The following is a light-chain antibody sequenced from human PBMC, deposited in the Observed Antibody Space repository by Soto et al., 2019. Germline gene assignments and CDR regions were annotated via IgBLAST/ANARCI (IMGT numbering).Light chain of an antibody. Sequence: DIQMTQSPSTLSASVGDRVTITCRASQSISSWLAWYQQKPGKAPKLLIYKASSLEGGVPSRFSGSGSGTEFTLTSSSLQADDFENCCCQQYNSLYPCGQGTKLEIK. CDR1: QSISSW. V-gene: IGKV1-5*03. J-gene: IGKJ2*01. CDR2: KAS. CDR3: QQYNSLYP.